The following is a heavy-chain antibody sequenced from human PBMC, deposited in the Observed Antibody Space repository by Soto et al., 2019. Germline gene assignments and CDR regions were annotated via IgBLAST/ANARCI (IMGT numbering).Heavy chain of an antibody. J-gene: IGHJ4*02. CDR1: GCSISSGGPY. CDR3: ARGGIVDVGAIVY. Sequence: PSETLSLTCTVSGCSISSGGPYWNWIRQHPEKGLEWIGYIYYSGRTNYNPALKSRITISVDTSKNQFSLKLSSVTAADTAMYYCARGGIVDVGAIVYWGQGALVTVSS. V-gene: IGHV4-31*03. CDR2: IYYSGRT. D-gene: IGHD1-26*01.